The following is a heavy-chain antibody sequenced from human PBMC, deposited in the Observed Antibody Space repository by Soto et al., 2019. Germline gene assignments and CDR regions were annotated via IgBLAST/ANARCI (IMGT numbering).Heavy chain of an antibody. CDR2: ISSSGSTI. Sequence: PGGSLRLSCAASGFTFSSYEMNWVRQAPGKGLEWVSYISSSGSTIYYADSVKGRFTISRDNAKNSLYLQMNSLRAEDTAVYYCARDKVPSYPIWFDPWGQGTLVTVSS. CDR1: GFTFSSYE. D-gene: IGHD2-2*01. CDR3: ARDKVPSYPIWFDP. J-gene: IGHJ5*02. V-gene: IGHV3-48*03.